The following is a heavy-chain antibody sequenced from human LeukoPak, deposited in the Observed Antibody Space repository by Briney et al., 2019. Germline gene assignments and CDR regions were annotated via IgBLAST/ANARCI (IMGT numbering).Heavy chain of an antibody. CDR3: ARVYSTNYYGSGDRPFLFDY. J-gene: IGHJ4*02. CDR1: GYTFTSYG. Sequence: ASVKVSCKASGYTFTSYGFSWVRRAPGQGLEWMGWISTYYGNTNYAQKLKERVTITTYTSTRTAYMELTSLRSDDTAVYYCARVYSTNYYGSGDRPFLFDYWGQGTVVTVSS. CDR2: ISTYYGNT. D-gene: IGHD3-10*01. V-gene: IGHV1-18*01.